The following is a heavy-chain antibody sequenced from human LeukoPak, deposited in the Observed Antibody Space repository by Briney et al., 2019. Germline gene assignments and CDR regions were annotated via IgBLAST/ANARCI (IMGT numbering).Heavy chain of an antibody. D-gene: IGHD6-19*01. CDR2: IYYSGST. J-gene: IGHJ4*02. CDR3: ARVDGAVAGWYYFDY. Sequence: SETLSLTCTVSGGPISSYYWSWIRQPPGKGLEWLGYIYYSGSTNYNPSLKSRVTISVDTSKNQFSLKLSSVTAADTAVYYCARVDGAVAGWYYFDYWGQGTLVTVSS. CDR1: GGPISSYY. V-gene: IGHV4-59*01.